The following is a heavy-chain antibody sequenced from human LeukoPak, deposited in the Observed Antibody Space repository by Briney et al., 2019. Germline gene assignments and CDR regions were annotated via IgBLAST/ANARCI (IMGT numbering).Heavy chain of an antibody. V-gene: IGHV1-69*05. J-gene: IGHJ4*02. Sequence: GASVKVSCKTSGGTFSSYAISWVRQAPGHGLEWVGGIIPIFGTANYAQKFQGRVTITTDESTSTAYMELSSLRSEDTAVYYCASPGYSSGWQGGFDYWGQGTLVTVSS. CDR1: GGTFSSYA. D-gene: IGHD6-19*01. CDR3: ASPGYSSGWQGGFDY. CDR2: IIPIFGTA.